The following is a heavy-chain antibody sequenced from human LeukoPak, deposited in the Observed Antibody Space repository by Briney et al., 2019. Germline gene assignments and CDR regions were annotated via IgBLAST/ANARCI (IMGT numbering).Heavy chain of an antibody. D-gene: IGHD3-3*01. CDR2: INHSGST. Sequence: SETLSLTCAVYGGSFSGYYWSWIRQPPGKGLEWIGEINHSGSTNYNPSLKSRVTISVDTSKNQFSLKLCSVTAADTAVYYCARGGRFLEWLLLFWGQGTLVTVSS. CDR3: ARGGRFLEWLLLF. CDR1: GGSFSGYY. J-gene: IGHJ4*02. V-gene: IGHV4-34*01.